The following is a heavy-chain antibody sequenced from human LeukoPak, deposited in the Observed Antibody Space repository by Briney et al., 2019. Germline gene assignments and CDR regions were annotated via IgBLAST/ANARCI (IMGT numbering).Heavy chain of an antibody. CDR1: GYTLTELS. Sequence: ASVKVSCKVSGYTLTELSMHWVRQAPGKGLEWMGGFDPEDGETIYAQKFQGRVTMTEDTSTDTAYMELSSLRSEDTAVYYCARGNTMVRGVIITRFDYWGQGTLVTVSS. CDR2: FDPEDGET. J-gene: IGHJ4*02. CDR3: ARGNTMVRGVIITRFDY. D-gene: IGHD3-10*01. V-gene: IGHV1-24*01.